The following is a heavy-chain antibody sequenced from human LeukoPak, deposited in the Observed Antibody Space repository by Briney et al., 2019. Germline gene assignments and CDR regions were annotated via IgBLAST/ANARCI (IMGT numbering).Heavy chain of an antibody. CDR1: GYTFTSYD. J-gene: IGHJ6*02. CDR2: MNPNSGNT. CDR3: ARGDMAWFGELSSMDV. D-gene: IGHD3-10*01. Sequence: ASVKGSCKASGYTFTSYDINWVRQATGQGLDWIGWMNPNSGNTGYAQKFQGRVTMTRNTSISTAYMELSSLRSEDTAVYYCARGDMAWFGELSSMDVWGQGTTVTVSS. V-gene: IGHV1-8*01.